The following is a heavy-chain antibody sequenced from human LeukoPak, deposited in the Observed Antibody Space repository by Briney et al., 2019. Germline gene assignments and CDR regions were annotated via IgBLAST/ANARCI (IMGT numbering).Heavy chain of an antibody. V-gene: IGHV4-61*02. D-gene: IGHD2-2*01. CDR2: IHTSGTT. J-gene: IGHJ3*02. CDR1: GGSITSGNYF. Sequence: SETLSLTCTVSGGSITSGNYFWSWIRQPAGKALEWIGRIHTSGTTTHNPSLKSRITISVDSSKNLLSLKLNSVTAADTAVYYCATTAVPATYGAFDIWGQGTMVTVSS. CDR3: ATTAVPATYGAFDI.